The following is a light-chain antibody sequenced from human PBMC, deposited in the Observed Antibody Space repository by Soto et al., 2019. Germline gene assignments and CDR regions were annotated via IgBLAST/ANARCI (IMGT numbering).Light chain of an antibody. CDR2: DAS. J-gene: IGKJ2*01. CDR3: QQYDSLPYT. V-gene: IGKV1-33*01. CDR1: QDIRKY. Sequence: DIQMTQSPSSLSASVGDRVTITCQASQDIRKYLNWYQQKPGKAPKLLIHDASNLKTGVPSRFCGSGSGTDFTLTINSLQPEDFATYHCQQYDSLPYTFGQGTKLEIK.